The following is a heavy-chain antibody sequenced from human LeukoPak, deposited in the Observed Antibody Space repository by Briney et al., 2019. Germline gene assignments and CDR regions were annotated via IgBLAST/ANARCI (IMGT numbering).Heavy chain of an antibody. Sequence: PGGSLRLSCAASGFTFRSYWMSWVRQAPGKGLECVPNIIQGGSVKYYVDSVKGRFTISTDDAKNSLYVQMHSLRDEDTAVYYCARVGYSGWNLEYWGQGTLVTVSS. CDR3: ARVGYSGWNLEY. D-gene: IGHD5-12*01. CDR2: IIQGGSVK. J-gene: IGHJ4*02. V-gene: IGHV3-7*01. CDR1: GFTFRSYW.